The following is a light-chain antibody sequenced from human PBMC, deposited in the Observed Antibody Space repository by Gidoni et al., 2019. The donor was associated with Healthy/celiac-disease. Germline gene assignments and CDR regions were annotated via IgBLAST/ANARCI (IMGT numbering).Light chain of an antibody. V-gene: IGKV1-39*01. Sequence: DIQMTQSPSSLSASVGDRVTITSRASQSISSYLNWYQQKPGKAPKLLIYAASSLQSGVPSRFSGSGSGTDFTLTISSLQPEDFATYYCQHSYSTPLTFGGGTKVEIK. CDR2: AAS. CDR3: QHSYSTPLT. J-gene: IGKJ4*01. CDR1: QSISSY.